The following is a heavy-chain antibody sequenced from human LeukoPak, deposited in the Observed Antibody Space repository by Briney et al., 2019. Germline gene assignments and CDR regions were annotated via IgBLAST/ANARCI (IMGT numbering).Heavy chain of an antibody. J-gene: IGHJ5*02. V-gene: IGHV4-39*07. Sequence: SETLSLTCTVSGGSISSSSYYWGWIRQPPGKGLEWIGSIYYSGSTYYNPSLKSRVTISVDTSKNQFSLKLSSVTAADTAVYYCARGEGYSISWWRYNWFDPWGQGTLVTVSS. D-gene: IGHD6-13*01. CDR3: ARGEGYSISWWRYNWFDP. CDR1: GGSISSSSYY. CDR2: IYYSGST.